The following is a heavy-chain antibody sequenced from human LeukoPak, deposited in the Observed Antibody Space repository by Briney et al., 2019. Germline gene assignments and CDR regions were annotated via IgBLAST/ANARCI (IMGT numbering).Heavy chain of an antibody. J-gene: IGHJ6*03. V-gene: IGHV1-69*05. CDR1: GGTFSSYA. Sequence: ASVKVSCKASGGTFSSYAISWVRQAPGQGLVWMGGIIPIFGTANYAQKFQGRVTITRNTSIGTAYMELSSLRSEDTAVYYCARELSAGAQPYYYYYMDVWGKGTTVTVSS. CDR3: ARELSAGAQPYYYYYMDV. CDR2: IIPIFGTA. D-gene: IGHD7-27*01.